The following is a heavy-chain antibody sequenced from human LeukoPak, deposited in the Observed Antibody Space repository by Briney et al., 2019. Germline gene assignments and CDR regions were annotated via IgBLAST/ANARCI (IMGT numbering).Heavy chain of an antibody. Sequence: ASVKVSCKASGYTFTSYAMHWVRQAPGQRLEWMGWINAGNGNTKYSQKFQGRVTITRDTSASTAYMELSSLRSEDTAVYYCARAIAAADPYYYYDMDVWGQGTTVTVSS. CDR3: ARAIAAADPYYYYDMDV. D-gene: IGHD6-13*01. CDR1: GYTFTSYA. V-gene: IGHV1-3*01. J-gene: IGHJ6*02. CDR2: INAGNGNT.